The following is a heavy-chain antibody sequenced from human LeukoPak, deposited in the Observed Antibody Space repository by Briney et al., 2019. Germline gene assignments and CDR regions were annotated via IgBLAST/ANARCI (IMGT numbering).Heavy chain of an antibody. D-gene: IGHD5-18*01. CDR1: GFTVSSNY. CDR2: IYSGGST. J-gene: IGHJ3*02. V-gene: IGHV3-66*01. Sequence: GGSLRLSCAASGFTVSSNYMSWVRQAPGKGLEWVSVIYSGGSTYYADSVKGRFTISRDNSKNTLYLQMNSLRAEDTAVYYCARSFGYSYGNDAFDIWGQGTMVTVSS. CDR3: ARSFGYSYGNDAFDI.